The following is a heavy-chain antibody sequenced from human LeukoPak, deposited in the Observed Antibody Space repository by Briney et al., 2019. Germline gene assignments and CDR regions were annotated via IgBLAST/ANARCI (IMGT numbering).Heavy chain of an antibody. CDR3: TTYTGTQGH. J-gene: IGHJ4*02. CDR1: GFIFSDYA. V-gene: IGHV3-48*04. D-gene: IGHD1-1*01. CDR2: VSGKSRAI. Sequence: GGSLRLSCAASGFIFSDYAINWVRQAPGKGLEWLSFVSGKSRAIYYADSVKGRFTISRDNAKESVYLHMSSLRAEDTAVYYCTTYTGTQGHWGQGTLVTVSS.